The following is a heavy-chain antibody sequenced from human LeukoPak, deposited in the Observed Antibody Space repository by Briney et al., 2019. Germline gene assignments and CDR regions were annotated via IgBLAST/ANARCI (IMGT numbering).Heavy chain of an antibody. J-gene: IGHJ5*02. CDR3: ARGYYDILTGPWNWFDP. D-gene: IGHD3-9*01. CDR1: GGSISSSNW. CDR2: IYHSGST. V-gene: IGHV4-4*02. Sequence: SETLSLTCAVSGGSISSSNWWSWVRQPPGKGLEWLGEIYHSGSTNYNPSLKSRVTISVDKSKNQFSLKLSSVTAADTAVYYCARGYYDILTGPWNWFDPWGQGTLVTVSS.